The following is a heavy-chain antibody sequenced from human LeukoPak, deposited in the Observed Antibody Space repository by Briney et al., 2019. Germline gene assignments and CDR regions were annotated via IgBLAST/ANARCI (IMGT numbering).Heavy chain of an antibody. CDR2: IWSDGTNQ. Sequence: GGSLRLSCAASGFTFSHYGMHWVRQAPGKGLEWVAVIWSDGTNQFYANSVKGRFTISRGDSQKTVFLQMSSLRAEDTAIYYCAKDAQRGFDYSNSLQYWGQGTLVTVSS. D-gene: IGHD4-11*01. V-gene: IGHV3-33*06. CDR1: GFTFSHYG. CDR3: AKDAQRGFDYSNSLQY. J-gene: IGHJ4*02.